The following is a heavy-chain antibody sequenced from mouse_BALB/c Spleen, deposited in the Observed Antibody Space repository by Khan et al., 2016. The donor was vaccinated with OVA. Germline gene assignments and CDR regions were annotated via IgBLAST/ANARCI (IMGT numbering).Heavy chain of an antibody. J-gene: IGHJ2*01. CDR3: ARIKKIVATYFDY. CDR1: GYTFTSYW. Sequence: QIQLVQSGAELVKAGASVKISCKASGYTFTSYWMHWVKQRLGQGLEWFAETNPTNGRTYYNEKFKSKATLTVDKSSSTAYMLLSGPTFEDSAVYYCARIKKIVATYFDYWGQGTTLTVSS. D-gene: IGHD1-1*01. V-gene: IGHV1S81*02. CDR2: TNPTNGRT.